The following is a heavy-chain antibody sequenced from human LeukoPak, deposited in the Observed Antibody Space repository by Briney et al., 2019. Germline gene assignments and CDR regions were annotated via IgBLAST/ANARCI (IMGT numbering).Heavy chain of an antibody. CDR2: INPNSGGR. CDR3: ARGPREAAGRPDRLGGYYYMDV. CDR1: GYTFTGYY. D-gene: IGHD6-13*01. V-gene: IGHV1-2*04. Sequence: GASVKVSCKGSGYTFTGYYMHWVRQAPGQGLQWMGWINPNSGGRNDAQKFQGWVTMTRDTSTRTSSVELSRLRSDDTAVYYCARGPREAAGRPDRLGGYYYMDVWGKGTTVTVSS. J-gene: IGHJ6*03.